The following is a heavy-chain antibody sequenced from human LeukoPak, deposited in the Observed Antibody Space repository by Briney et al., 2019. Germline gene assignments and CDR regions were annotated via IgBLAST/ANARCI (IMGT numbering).Heavy chain of an antibody. Sequence: ASVKVSCKASGYTFTSYDINWVRQATGQGLEWMGWMNPNSGNTGYAQKFQGRATMTRNTSISTAYMELSSLRSEGTAVYYCARREVLRFLEWSGDYYYGMDVWGQGTTVTVSS. CDR1: GYTFTSYD. J-gene: IGHJ6*02. D-gene: IGHD3-3*01. V-gene: IGHV1-8*01. CDR3: ARREVLRFLEWSGDYYYGMDV. CDR2: MNPNSGNT.